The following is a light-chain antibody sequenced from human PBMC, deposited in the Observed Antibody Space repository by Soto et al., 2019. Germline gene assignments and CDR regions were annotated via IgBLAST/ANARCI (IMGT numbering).Light chain of an antibody. J-gene: IGKJ1*01. CDR2: QAS. CDR1: QSISRQ. CDR3: LQYQIYWT. V-gene: IGKV1-5*03. Sequence: DIQMTQSPSTLSASVGDRVSITCRASQSISRQLAWYQQKPGKAPNLLIYQASNFETGVPSRFTGSGSGTEFTLTICNLQPDALSTYDGLQYQIYWTFGQGAKVVVK.